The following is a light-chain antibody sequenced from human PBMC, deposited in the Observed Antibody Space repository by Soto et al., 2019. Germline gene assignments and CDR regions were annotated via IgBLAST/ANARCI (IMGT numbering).Light chain of an antibody. J-gene: IGKJ1*01. Sequence: EIVMTQSPATLSVSPGERATLSCRASQSVNSNVAWYQQRPGQAPRVLIHGASHRATDIPPRFSGSGSGTEFTLTISSLQSEDFADYYGQQYARGPAWTFGQGTKVEIK. CDR1: QSVNSN. CDR3: QQYARGPAWT. V-gene: IGKV3-15*01. CDR2: GAS.